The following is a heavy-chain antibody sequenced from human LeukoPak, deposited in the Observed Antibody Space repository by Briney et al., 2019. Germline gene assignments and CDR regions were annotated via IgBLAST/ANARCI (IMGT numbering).Heavy chain of an antibody. CDR2: INHSGST. Sequence: PSETLSLTCAVYGGSFSGYYWSWIRQPPGKGLEWIGEINHSGSTNYNPSLESRATISVDTSKNQFSLKLSSVTAADTAVYYCASLLGYCSSISCVDPWGQGTLVTVSS. D-gene: IGHD2-2*01. CDR1: GGSFSGYY. CDR3: ASLLGYCSSISCVDP. V-gene: IGHV4-34*01. J-gene: IGHJ5*02.